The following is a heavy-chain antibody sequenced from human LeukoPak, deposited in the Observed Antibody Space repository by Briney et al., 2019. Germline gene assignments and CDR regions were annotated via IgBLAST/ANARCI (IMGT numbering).Heavy chain of an antibody. V-gene: IGHV4-59*01. Sequence: SETLSLTCTVSGGSISSYYWSWIRQPSGKGLEWIGYIYYSGSTNYNPSLKSRVTISVDTSKNQFSLKLSSVTAADTAVYYCARGGGSYSGFDYWGQGTLVTVSS. CDR2: IYYSGST. CDR3: ARGGGSYSGFDY. CDR1: GGSISSYY. D-gene: IGHD1-26*01. J-gene: IGHJ4*02.